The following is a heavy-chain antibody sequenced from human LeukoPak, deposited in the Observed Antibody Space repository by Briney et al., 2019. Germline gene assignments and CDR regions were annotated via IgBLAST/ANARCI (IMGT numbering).Heavy chain of an antibody. CDR3: ARLRGYSYGRRSTHDAFDI. V-gene: IGHV4-39*01. CDR2: IYYSGST. D-gene: IGHD5-18*01. CDR1: GGSISSSSYY. J-gene: IGHJ3*02. Sequence: PSETLSLTCTVSGGSISSSSYYWGWIRQPPGKGLEGIGSIYYSGSTYYNPSLKSRVTISVDTSKNQFSLKLSSVTAADTAVYYCARLRGYSYGRRSTHDAFDIWGQGTMVTVSS.